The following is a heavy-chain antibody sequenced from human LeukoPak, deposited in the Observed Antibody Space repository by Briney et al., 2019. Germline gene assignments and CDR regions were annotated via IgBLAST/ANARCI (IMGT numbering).Heavy chain of an antibody. V-gene: IGHV3-23*01. Sequence: PGGSLRLSCAASGFTFSSYAMSWVRQAPGKGLEWVSAISGSGGSTYYADSVKGRFTISRDNSKNTLYLQMNSLRAVDTAVYYCAKDDYSVRSEYCSGGSCYSLQVGMDVWGQGTTVTVSS. CDR3: AKDDYSVRSEYCSGGSCYSLQVGMDV. CDR1: GFTFSSYA. J-gene: IGHJ6*02. D-gene: IGHD2-15*01. CDR2: ISGSGGST.